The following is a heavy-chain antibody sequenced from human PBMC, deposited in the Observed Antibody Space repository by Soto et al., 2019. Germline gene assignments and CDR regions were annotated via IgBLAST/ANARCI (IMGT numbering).Heavy chain of an antibody. V-gene: IGHV2-5*02. CDR2: IYWDDDK. Sequence: QITLKESGPTLVKPTQTLTLTCTFSGFSLSTSGVGVGWIRQPPGKALEWLALIYWDDDKRYSPSLKSRLTINKDTSKNQVVLTMTNMDPVDTATYYCAPTYYYDSSGYYYVHPWGQGTLVTVSS. J-gene: IGHJ5*02. CDR3: APTYYYDSSGYYYVHP. D-gene: IGHD3-22*01. CDR1: GFSLSTSGVG.